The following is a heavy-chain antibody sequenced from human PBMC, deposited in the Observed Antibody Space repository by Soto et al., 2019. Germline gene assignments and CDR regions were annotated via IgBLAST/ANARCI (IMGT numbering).Heavy chain of an antibody. CDR1: GYTFTSYG. D-gene: IGHD3-10*01. J-gene: IGHJ5*02. Sequence: GASVKVSCKASGYTFTSYGISWVRQAPGQGLEWMGWISAYNGNTNYAQKLQGRVTMTTDTSTSTAYMELRSLRSDDTAVYYCARDPVTGSSLLWFDPWGQGTLVTVSS. CDR2: ISAYNGNT. CDR3: ARDPVTGSSLLWFDP. V-gene: IGHV1-18*01.